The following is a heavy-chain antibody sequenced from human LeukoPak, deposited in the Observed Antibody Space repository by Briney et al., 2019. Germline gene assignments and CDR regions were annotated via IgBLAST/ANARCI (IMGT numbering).Heavy chain of an antibody. J-gene: IGHJ6*02. CDR1: EFTFSSHW. D-gene: IGHD1-1*01. Sequence: GGSLRLSCAASEFTFSSHWMSWVRQAPGKGLEWVANIKEDGSEKYYVDSVKGRFTISRDNANNSLYLQMNSLRAEDTAVYYCATYVNWVAGDVYGQGTTVSVSS. V-gene: IGHV3-7*01. CDR2: IKEDGSEK. CDR3: ATYVNWVAGDV.